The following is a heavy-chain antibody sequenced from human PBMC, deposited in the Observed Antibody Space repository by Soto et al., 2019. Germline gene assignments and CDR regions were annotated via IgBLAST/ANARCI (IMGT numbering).Heavy chain of an antibody. CDR1: GGTFSSYT. D-gene: IGHD3-16*02. CDR3: ARDFVYIVYYYYGMDV. V-gene: IGHV1-69*08. CDR2: SIPILGIA. Sequence: QVQLVQSGAEVKKPGSSVKVSCKASGGTFSSYTISWVRQAPGQGLEWMGRSIPILGIANYAQKFQGRVTITADKSTSTAYMELSSLRSEDTAVYYCARDFVYIVYYYYGMDVWGQGTTVTVSS. J-gene: IGHJ6*02.